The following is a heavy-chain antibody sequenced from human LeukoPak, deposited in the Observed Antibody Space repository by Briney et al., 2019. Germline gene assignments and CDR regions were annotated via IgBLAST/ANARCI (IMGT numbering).Heavy chain of an antibody. CDR1: GFTFSSYA. CDR3: AKRNIAAAGRGIDY. Sequence: GGSLRLSCAASGFTFSSYAMSWVRQAPGKGLGWVSAISGSGGSTYYADSVKGRFTISRDNSKNTLYLQMNSLRAEDTAVYYCAKRNIAAAGRGIDYWGQGTLVTVSS. J-gene: IGHJ4*02. CDR2: ISGSGGST. D-gene: IGHD6-13*01. V-gene: IGHV3-23*01.